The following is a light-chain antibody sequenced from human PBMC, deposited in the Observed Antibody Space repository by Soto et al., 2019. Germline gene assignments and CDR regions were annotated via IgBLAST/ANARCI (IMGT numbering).Light chain of an antibody. V-gene: IGKV3-15*01. CDR1: QSVSSN. CDR3: QQYAYWPET. Sequence: EIVMTQSPATLSVSPCERATLSFRASQSVSSNLAWYQQKPGQAPRLLIYGASTRATGIPARFSGSGSGTNFTLAISSLQSEDFAVYYCQQYAYWPETFGQGTKVDIK. J-gene: IGKJ1*01. CDR2: GAS.